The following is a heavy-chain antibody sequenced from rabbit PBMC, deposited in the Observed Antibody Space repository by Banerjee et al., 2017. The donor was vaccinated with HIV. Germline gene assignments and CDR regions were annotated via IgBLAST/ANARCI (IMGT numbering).Heavy chain of an antibody. Sequence: QSLVESGGGLVKPGGSLTLSCTASAFDFSSYGVSWVRQAPGKGLEWIGYIDPVFGNTVYASWVNGRFTISSHNAQNTLYLQLNSLTAADTATYFCARDAGSYAYIDGYFNLWGPGTLVTVS. V-gene: IGHV1S7*01. D-gene: IGHD6-1*01. CDR3: ARDAGSYAYIDGYFNL. CDR1: AFDFSSYG. J-gene: IGHJ4*01. CDR2: IDPVFGNT.